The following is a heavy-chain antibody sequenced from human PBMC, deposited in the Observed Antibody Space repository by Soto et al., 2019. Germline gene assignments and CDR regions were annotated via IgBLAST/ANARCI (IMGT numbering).Heavy chain of an antibody. J-gene: IGHJ3*01. CDR2: IYYSGST. Sequence: SETLSLTCTVSGGSISSYYWSWIRQPPGKGLEWIGYIYYSGSTNYNPSLKSRVTISVDTSKNQFSLKLSSVTAADTAGYYCARDLVGEVVAARFDAFDFWGQGTMVTVSS. D-gene: IGHD2-15*01. CDR3: ARDLVGEVVAARFDAFDF. CDR1: GGSISSYY. V-gene: IGHV4-59*01.